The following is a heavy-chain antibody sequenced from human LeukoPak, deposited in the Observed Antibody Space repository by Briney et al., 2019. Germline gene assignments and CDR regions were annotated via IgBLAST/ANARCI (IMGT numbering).Heavy chain of an antibody. V-gene: IGHV3-21*01. CDR3: ARGYDYYYGMDV. CDR1: GFTFSSYS. J-gene: IGHJ6*02. CDR2: ISRSSSYI. Sequence: GGSLRLSCAASGFTFSSYSMNWVRQAPGKGLEWVSSISRSSSYIYYADSVKGRFTISRDNAKNTLCLQMNSLRAEDTAVYYCARGYDYYYGMDVWGQGTTVTVSS.